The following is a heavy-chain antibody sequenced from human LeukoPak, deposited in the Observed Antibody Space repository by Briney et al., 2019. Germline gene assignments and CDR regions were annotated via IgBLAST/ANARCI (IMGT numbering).Heavy chain of an antibody. CDR3: ARCDSGGWFFDS. CDR2: INQSGST. Sequence: SETLSLTCAVSGGSFSGYSWNWIRQPPGKGLEWIGEINQSGSTKYNPSLKGRVTISIDTSKSQFSVKVNSVTAADTAVYYCARCDSGGWFFDSWGQGDLVTVSS. V-gene: IGHV4-34*01. J-gene: IGHJ5*01. D-gene: IGHD6-19*01. CDR1: GGSFSGYS.